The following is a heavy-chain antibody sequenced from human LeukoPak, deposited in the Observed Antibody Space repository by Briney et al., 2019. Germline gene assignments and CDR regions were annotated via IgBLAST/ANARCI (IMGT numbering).Heavy chain of an antibody. J-gene: IGHJ6*02. V-gene: IGHV3-23*01. CDR1: GFTFSSYA. D-gene: IGHD3-10*01. CDR2: ISGSGGST. CDR3: AKAYYYGSGSFYYYYYGMDV. Sequence: GGSLRLSCAASGFTFSSYAMSWVRQAPGKGLEWVSAISGSGGSTYYAASVKGRFTISRDNSKNTLYLQMNSLRAEDTAVYYCAKAYYYGSGSFYYYYYGMDVWGQGTTVTVSS.